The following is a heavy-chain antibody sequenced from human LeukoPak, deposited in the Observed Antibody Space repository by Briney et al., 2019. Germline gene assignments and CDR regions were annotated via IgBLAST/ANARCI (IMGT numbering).Heavy chain of an antibody. Sequence: SGTLSLTCAVSGGSISSSNWWSWVRQPPGKGLEWIGEIYHSGSTNYNPSLKSRVTISVDKSKNQFSLKLSSVTAADTAVYYCARVPAGYYYGSGSYYLIYYFDYWGQGTLVTVSS. V-gene: IGHV4-4*02. D-gene: IGHD3-10*01. CDR1: GGSISSSNW. CDR2: IYHSGST. J-gene: IGHJ4*02. CDR3: ARVPAGYYYGSGSYYLIYYFDY.